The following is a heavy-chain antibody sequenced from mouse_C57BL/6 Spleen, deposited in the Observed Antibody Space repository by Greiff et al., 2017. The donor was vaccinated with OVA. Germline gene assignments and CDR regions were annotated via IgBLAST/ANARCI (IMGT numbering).Heavy chain of an antibody. CDR3: ARRESMGLRRDYYAMDY. CDR1: GYTFTSYW. J-gene: IGHJ4*01. CDR2: IDPSDSYT. Sequence: QVQLQQPGAELVMPGASVKLSCKASGYTFTSYWMHWVKQRPGQGLEWIGEIDPSDSYTNYNQKFKGKSTLTVDKSSSTAYMQLSSLTSEDSAVYYCARRESMGLRRDYYAMDYWGQGTSVTVSA. V-gene: IGHV1-69*01. D-gene: IGHD2-4*01.